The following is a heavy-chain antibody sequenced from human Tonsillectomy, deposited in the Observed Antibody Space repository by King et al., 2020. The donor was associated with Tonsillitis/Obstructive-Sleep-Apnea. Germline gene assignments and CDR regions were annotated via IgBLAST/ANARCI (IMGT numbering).Heavy chain of an antibody. D-gene: IGHD6-6*01. V-gene: IGHV3-15*07. CDR3: TTGVMYSSSSGLDYYYYYAMDV. CDR1: AFTFNNPW. CDR2: IKSKTEGGTT. J-gene: IGHJ6*02. Sequence: VQLVESGGGLVKPGGSLRLCCAVSAFTFNNPWMNWVRQAPGKGLEWVGRIKSKTEGGTTDYAAPVKGRFTISRDDSKNTLYLQMNSLKTEDTAVYYCTTGVMYSSSSGLDYYYYYAMDVWGQGTTVTVSS.